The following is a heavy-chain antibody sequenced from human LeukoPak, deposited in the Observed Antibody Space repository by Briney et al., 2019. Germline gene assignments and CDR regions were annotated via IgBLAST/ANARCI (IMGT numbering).Heavy chain of an antibody. V-gene: IGHV1-2*02. CDR2: INPNSGGT. CDR3: ARNGGYCSGGSCSVIRFDP. J-gene: IGHJ5*02. Sequence: GASVKVSCKASGYTFTGYYMHWVRQAPGQGLEWMGWINPNSGGTNYAQKFQGRGTMTRDTSISTAYMELSRLRSDDTAVYYCARNGGYCSGGSCSVIRFDPWGQGTLVTVSS. D-gene: IGHD2-15*01. CDR1: GYTFTGYY.